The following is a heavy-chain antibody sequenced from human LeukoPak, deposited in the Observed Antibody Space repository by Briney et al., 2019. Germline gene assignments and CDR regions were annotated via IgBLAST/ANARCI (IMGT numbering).Heavy chain of an antibody. CDR1: GGTFSSYA. Sequence: SVKVSCKASGGTFSSYAISWVRQAPAQGHEWMGRIIPIFGTANYAQKFPGRVPITTDESTSTAYMELSSLRSEDTAVYYCASASPDRGVDYWGQGTLVAVSS. CDR3: ASASPDRGVDY. J-gene: IGHJ4*02. V-gene: IGHV1-69*05. D-gene: IGHD1-14*01. CDR2: IIPIFGTA.